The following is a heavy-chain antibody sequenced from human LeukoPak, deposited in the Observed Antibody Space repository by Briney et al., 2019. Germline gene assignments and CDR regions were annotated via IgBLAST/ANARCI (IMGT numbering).Heavy chain of an antibody. D-gene: IGHD6-6*01. J-gene: IGHJ4*02. CDR3: AREEGSSSSTFDY. V-gene: IGHV6-1*01. Sequence: SQTLSLTCAISGDSVSSNSAAWNWIRHSPSRGLESLGRTYYRSKWYNDYAVSVKSRITINPDTSKNQFSLQLNSVTPEDTAVYYCAREEGSSSSTFDYWGQGTLVTVSS. CDR1: GDSVSSNSAA. CDR2: TYYRSKWYN.